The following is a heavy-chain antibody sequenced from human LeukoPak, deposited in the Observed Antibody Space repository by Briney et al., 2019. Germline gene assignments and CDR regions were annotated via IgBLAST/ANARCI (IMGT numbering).Heavy chain of an antibody. CDR1: GFTFGSYS. J-gene: IGHJ4*02. Sequence: GGSLRLSCATSGFTFGSYSMNWVRQAPGKGLEWVSSISSSSSYIYYADSVKGRFTISRDNAKNSLYLQMNSLRAEDTAVYYCARGAVTTYGIDYWGQGTLVTVSS. CDR2: ISSSSSYI. CDR3: ARGAVTTYGIDY. D-gene: IGHD4-17*01. V-gene: IGHV3-21*01.